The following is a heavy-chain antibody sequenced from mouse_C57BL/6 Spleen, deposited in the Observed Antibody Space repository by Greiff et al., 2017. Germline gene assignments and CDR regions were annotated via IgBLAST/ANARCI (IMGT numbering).Heavy chain of an antibody. Sequence: QVHVKQSGAELVRPGTSVKMSCKASGYTFTNYWIGWAKQRPGHGLEWIGDIYPGGGYTNYNEKFKGKATLTADKSSSTAYMQFSSLTSEDSAIYYCATGTGDFDYWGQGTTLTVSS. CDR3: ATGTGDFDY. J-gene: IGHJ2*01. D-gene: IGHD3-3*01. CDR2: IYPGGGYT. V-gene: IGHV1-63*01. CDR1: GYTFTNYW.